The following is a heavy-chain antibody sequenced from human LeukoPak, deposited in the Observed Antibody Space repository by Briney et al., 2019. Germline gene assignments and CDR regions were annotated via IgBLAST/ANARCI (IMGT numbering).Heavy chain of an antibody. J-gene: IGHJ4*02. CDR2: MYYSGNT. CDR1: GGSISSYY. V-gene: IGHV4-59*08. CDR3: ARHYYDNSGYRD. Sequence: PSETLSLTCTVSGGSISSYYWSWIRQPPGQGLEWIGYMYYSGNTNYNPSLKSRVTISVDTSKNQFSLKLSSVTAADTAVYYCARHYYDNSGYRDWGQGTLVTVSS. D-gene: IGHD3-22*01.